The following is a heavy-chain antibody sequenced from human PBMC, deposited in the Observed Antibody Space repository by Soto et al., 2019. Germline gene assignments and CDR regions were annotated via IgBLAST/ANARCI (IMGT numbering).Heavy chain of an antibody. V-gene: IGHV1-69*01. CDR1: GGTFSSLG. Sequence: QVQLVQSGAKVKRPGSSVKVSCEASGGTFSSLGFTWVRQAPRQGLEWMGGIIPISGRTTFAPKFLGRVTITADESTRTTYMELTALTSDDTAIYYCATRGPPGRWLEFADYWGQGTLVTVSS. J-gene: IGHJ4*02. D-gene: IGHD3-10*01. CDR2: IIPISGRT. CDR3: ATRGPPGRWLEFADY.